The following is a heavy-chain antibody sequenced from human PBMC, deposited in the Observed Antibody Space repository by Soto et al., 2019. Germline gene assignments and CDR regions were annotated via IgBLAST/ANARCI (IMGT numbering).Heavy chain of an antibody. CDR3: ATVVGAVPY. Sequence: ASVKVSCKTSGYTFSSYPLSWVRQAPGQGLEWMGWLSLYNGNTKYAQNFQGRVTVTKDTSTDTAYLELRSLRYDETAVYFCATVVGAVPYWG. V-gene: IGHV1-18*01. CDR2: LSLYNGNT. CDR1: GYTFSSYP. D-gene: IGHD1-26*01. J-gene: IGHJ4*01.